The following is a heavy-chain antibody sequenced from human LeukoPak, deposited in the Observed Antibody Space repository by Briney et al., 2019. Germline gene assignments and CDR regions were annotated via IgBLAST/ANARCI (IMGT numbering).Heavy chain of an antibody. CDR1: GYTFTSYG. CDR2: ISAYNGNT. Sequence: GASVKVSCKAAGYTFTSYGISWVRQAPGQGLEWVGWISAYNGNTNYAQKLQGRFTMTKDTSTSKGYMELRSLRSDDTAVYYCARVYSSSWYAVSSDYWGQGTLVTVSS. D-gene: IGHD6-13*01. J-gene: IGHJ4*02. V-gene: IGHV1-18*01. CDR3: ARVYSSSWYAVSSDY.